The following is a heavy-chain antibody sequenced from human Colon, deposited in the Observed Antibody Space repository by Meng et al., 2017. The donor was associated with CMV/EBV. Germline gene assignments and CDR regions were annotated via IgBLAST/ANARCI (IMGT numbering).Heavy chain of an antibody. CDR2: IYIDADT. CDR1: GFSVSSYH. V-gene: IGHV3-53*01. D-gene: IGHD6-13*01. J-gene: IGHJ5*02. Sequence: SCAASGFSVSSYHINWVRQAPGKGLEWVSIIYIDADTKYADSVKGRFTVSRDLSKNTVYLQMNSLRVEDTAVYYCARGGQQQLDWFDPWGQGTLVTVSS. CDR3: ARGGQQQLDWFDP.